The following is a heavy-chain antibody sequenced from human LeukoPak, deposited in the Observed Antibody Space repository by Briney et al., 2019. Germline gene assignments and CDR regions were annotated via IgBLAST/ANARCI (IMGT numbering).Heavy chain of an antibody. J-gene: IGHJ4*02. CDR1: GFTFSSYW. Sequence: GGSLRLSCAASGFTFSSYWMSWVRQAPGKGLEWVANIKQDGSEKYYVDSVKGRFTISRDNAKNSLYLQMNSLRAEDTAVYYCARLGIYSYGSPLFDYWGQGTLVTVSS. V-gene: IGHV3-7*01. CDR3: ARLGIYSYGSPLFDY. CDR2: IKQDGSEK. D-gene: IGHD5-18*01.